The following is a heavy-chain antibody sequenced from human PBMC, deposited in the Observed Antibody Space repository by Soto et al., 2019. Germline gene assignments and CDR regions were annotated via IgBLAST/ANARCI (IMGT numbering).Heavy chain of an antibody. CDR1: GYTFSSYW. V-gene: IGHV5-51*01. CDR3: VRLQGYCSSTTCSHFAY. CDR2: IYPGDSDT. Sequence: GESLKISCRGSGYTFSSYWIAWVRQMPGKGLEWMGIIYPGDSDTIYRPSYQGQVTISDDKSTHTAYLQWGSLKASDTAIYYCVRLQGYCSSTTCSHFAYWGRGTLVTVSS. J-gene: IGHJ4*02. D-gene: IGHD2-2*01.